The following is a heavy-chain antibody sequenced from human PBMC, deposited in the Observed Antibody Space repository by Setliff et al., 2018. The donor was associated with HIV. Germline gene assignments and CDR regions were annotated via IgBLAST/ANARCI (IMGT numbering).Heavy chain of an antibody. Sequence: TFSTYGLNWVRQAPGKGLEWISYLNNDGTTIYYADSVKGRFTISRDNSKNTLYLQMNSLRAEDTAVYYCARPLTASYNFWGDAFAIWGQGTMVTVSS. CDR3: ARPLTASYNFWGDAFAI. CDR1: TFSTYG. D-gene: IGHD3-3*01. J-gene: IGHJ3*02. CDR2: LNNDGTTI. V-gene: IGHV3-48*01.